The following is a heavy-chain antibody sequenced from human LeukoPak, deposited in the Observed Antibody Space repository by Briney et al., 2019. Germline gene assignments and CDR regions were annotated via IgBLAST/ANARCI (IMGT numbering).Heavy chain of an antibody. CDR1: GFNLSNYD. V-gene: IGHV3-30*18. J-gene: IGHJ3*02. CDR3: ANDREEYSWRDAFDI. CDR2: ISYDGGDK. D-gene: IGHD2/OR15-2a*01. Sequence: GGSLRLSCAASGFNLSNYDMHGVRQAPGKGLEWVAIISYDGGDKNYADSVKGRFTISRDNSKNTLYLQMNSLRAEDTAVYYCANDREEYSWRDAFDIWGQGTMVTVSS.